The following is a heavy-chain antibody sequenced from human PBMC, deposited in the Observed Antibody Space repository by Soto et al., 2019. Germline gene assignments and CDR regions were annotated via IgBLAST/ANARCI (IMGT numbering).Heavy chain of an antibody. Sequence: VGSLRLSCAASKFTFSYYGMHWVRQAPGKGLEWVAVISYEGSNKYYADPVKGRFTISRDNSKNTLYLEMNSLRTEDTAVYYCAKPISLSGVIIDAFHVLGQGTMVPVSS. V-gene: IGHV3-30*18. J-gene: IGHJ3*01. CDR1: KFTFSYYG. CDR3: AKPISLSGVIIDAFHV. CDR2: ISYEGSNK. D-gene: IGHD3-10*01.